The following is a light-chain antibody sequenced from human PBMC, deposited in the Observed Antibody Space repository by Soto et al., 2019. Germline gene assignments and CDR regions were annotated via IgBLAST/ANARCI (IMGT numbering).Light chain of an antibody. CDR2: SAS. CDR1: QSIDIY. V-gene: IGKV1-39*01. Sequence: DIQMTQSPSSLSASVGDRVTITCRASQSIDIYLSWYQQKPGKAPKLLIYSASNLQSGVPSTFSGSGSGTDFTLTISNLHPEDFATYYCQQSYSTPYSFGQGTKVDI. J-gene: IGKJ2*01. CDR3: QQSYSTPYS.